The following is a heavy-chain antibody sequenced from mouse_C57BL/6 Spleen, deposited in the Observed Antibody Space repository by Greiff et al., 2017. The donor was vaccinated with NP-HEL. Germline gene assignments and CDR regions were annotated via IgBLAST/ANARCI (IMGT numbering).Heavy chain of an antibody. Sequence: VQLQQSGTVLARPGASVKMSCKTSGYTFTSYWMHWVKQRPGQGLEWIGAIYPGNSDTSYNQKFKGKAKLTAVTSASTAYMEISSLTNEDSAVYYCTRAGGLYYYGSSSWFAYWGQGTLVTVSA. CDR3: TRAGGLYYYGSSSWFAY. J-gene: IGHJ3*01. D-gene: IGHD1-1*01. V-gene: IGHV1-5*01. CDR1: GYTFTSYW. CDR2: IYPGNSDT.